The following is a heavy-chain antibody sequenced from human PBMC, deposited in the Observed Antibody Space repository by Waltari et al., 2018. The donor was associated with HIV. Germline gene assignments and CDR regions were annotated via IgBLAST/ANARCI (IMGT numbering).Heavy chain of an antibody. D-gene: IGHD2-15*01. CDR2: ISNDGNEK. CDR3: VRETSGRDAFDI. V-gene: IGHV3-30*15. J-gene: IGHJ3*02. CDR1: TFSFSDYD. Sequence: LVESGGDLVQSGTSLRLSCEASTFSFSDYDMFWVRQSPGKGIGGVEIISNDGNEKKYVDSVKGRFDVSRDNVKNTLYLYMSRLRPEDTAVYYCVRETSGRDAFDIWGLGTQVIVSS.